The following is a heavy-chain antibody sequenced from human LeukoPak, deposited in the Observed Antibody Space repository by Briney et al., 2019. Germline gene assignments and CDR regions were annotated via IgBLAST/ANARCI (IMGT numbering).Heavy chain of an antibody. Sequence: ASVKVSCKASGYTFTSYYIHWVRQAPGQGLEWMGGIIPIFGTANYAQKFQGRVTITTDESTSTAYMELSSRRSEDTAVYYCASLSGSYYATRAFDIWGQGTMVTVSS. J-gene: IGHJ3*02. V-gene: IGHV1-69*05. CDR3: ASLSGSYYATRAFDI. CDR1: GYTFTSYY. D-gene: IGHD1-26*01. CDR2: IIPIFGTA.